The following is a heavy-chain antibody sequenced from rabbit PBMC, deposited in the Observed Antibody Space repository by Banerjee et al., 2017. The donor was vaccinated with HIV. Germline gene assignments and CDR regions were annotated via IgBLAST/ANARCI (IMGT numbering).Heavy chain of an antibody. CDR2: ISAGSSGTT. CDR3: GRGLTLADL. CDR1: GFDFSSIYY. J-gene: IGHJ4*01. V-gene: IGHV1S40*01. Sequence: QSLEESGGGLVQPEGSLTLTCKASGFDFSSIYYMCWVRQAPGKGLEWIGCISAGSSGTTYYASWAKGRFTISKTSSTTVTLQMTSLTAADTATYFCGRGLTLADLWGQGTLVTVS. D-gene: IGHD4-2*01.